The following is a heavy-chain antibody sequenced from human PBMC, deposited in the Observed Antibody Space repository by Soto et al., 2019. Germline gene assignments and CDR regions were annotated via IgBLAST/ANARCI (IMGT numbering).Heavy chain of an antibody. J-gene: IGHJ5*02. D-gene: IGHD2-21*01. CDR1: GDSISRGGYY. CDR2: IYHSGST. V-gene: IGHV4-31*03. CDR3: ARAGAGAYGIGWFDP. Sequence: QVQLQESGPRLVKPSQTLSLTCTVSGDSISRGGYYWNWLRQHPRKGLEWIGYIYHSGSTIYNPSLKSRVTISVDTSKNRLLLELSNVTAADTAIYYCARAGAGAYGIGWFDPLGQGILVTVSS.